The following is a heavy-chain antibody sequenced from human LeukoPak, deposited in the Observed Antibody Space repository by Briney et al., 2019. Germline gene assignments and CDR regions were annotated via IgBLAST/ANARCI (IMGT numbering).Heavy chain of an antibody. J-gene: IGHJ4*02. Sequence: PGGSLRLSCEASGFTFSRFAMSWVRQAPGKGLEWVSSISGSDRTTYYADSVKGRFTISRGNSKNILYLQMNSLRADDTALYYCAKDGNYLDSSGYLIPFDYWGLGTLVTVSS. D-gene: IGHD3-22*01. CDR1: GFTFSRFA. V-gene: IGHV3-23*01. CDR3: AKDGNYLDSSGYLIPFDY. CDR2: ISGSDRTT.